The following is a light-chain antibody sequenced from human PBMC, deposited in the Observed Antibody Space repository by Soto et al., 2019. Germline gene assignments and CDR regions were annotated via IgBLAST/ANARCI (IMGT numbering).Light chain of an antibody. CDR2: GAS. CDR1: QSVSSS. V-gene: IGKV3-15*01. CDR3: QQYSEWPWT. Sequence: EIVMTQSPATLSVSPGERATLSCRASQSVSSSVAWYQHKPGQTPRPLMHGASTRAVGFPARFSGSGSGTEFTLTISSLQSEDFAVYYCQQYSEWPWTFGQGTKVDIK. J-gene: IGKJ1*01.